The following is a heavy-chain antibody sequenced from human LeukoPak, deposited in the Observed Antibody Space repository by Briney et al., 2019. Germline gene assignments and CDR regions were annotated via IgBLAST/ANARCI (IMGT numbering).Heavy chain of an antibody. CDR3: AKEADSIVVVPAELDY. CDR2: ISWNSGSI. D-gene: IGHD2-2*01. J-gene: IGHJ4*02. Sequence: GRSLRLSCAASGFTFDDYAMNWVRQAPGKGLEWVSGISWNSGSIGYADSVKGRFTISRDNAKNSLYLQMNSLRAEDTALYYCAKEADSIVVVPAELDYWGQGTLVTVSS. CDR1: GFTFDDYA. V-gene: IGHV3-9*01.